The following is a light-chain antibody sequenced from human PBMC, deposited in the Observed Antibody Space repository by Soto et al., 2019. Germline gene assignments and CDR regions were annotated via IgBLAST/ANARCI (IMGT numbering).Light chain of an antibody. CDR1: SSDVGGYNY. Sequence: QSVLTQPASVSGSPGQSITISCTGTSSDVGGYNYVHWYQQHPGKAPKFMIYDVSNRPSGVSNRFSGSKSGNTASLTISGLQAEDEADYYCSSYTTSNTRQIVFGTGTKLTVL. J-gene: IGLJ1*01. CDR3: SSYTTSNTRQIV. CDR2: DVS. V-gene: IGLV2-14*01.